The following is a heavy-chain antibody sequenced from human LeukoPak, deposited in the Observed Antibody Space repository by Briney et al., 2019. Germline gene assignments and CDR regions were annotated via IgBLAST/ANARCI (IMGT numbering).Heavy chain of an antibody. CDR3: ARGLPTVKSFDY. CDR1: GGSFSGYY. D-gene: IGHD4-11*01. CDR2: INHSGST. V-gene: IGHV4-34*01. J-gene: IGHJ4*02. Sequence: SETLSLTCAVYGGSFSGYYWSWIRQPPGKGLEWIGEINHSGSTNYNPSLKSRVTTSVDTSKNQFSLKLSSVTAADTAVYYCARGLPTVKSFDYWGQGTLVTVSS.